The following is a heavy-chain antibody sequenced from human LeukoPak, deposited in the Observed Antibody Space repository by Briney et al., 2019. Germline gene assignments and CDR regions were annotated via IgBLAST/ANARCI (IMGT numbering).Heavy chain of an antibody. CDR1: GGTFTSYA. D-gene: IGHD2-15*01. CDR2: IIPIFGTA. V-gene: IGHV1-69*06. Sequence: ASVNVSCKASGGTFTSYAISWVRQAPGQGLEWMGGIIPIFGTANYAQKSQGRVTITADKSTSTAYMELSSLRSEDTAVYYCAALPPGYCSGGSCSIGGNWFDPWGQGTLVTVSS. CDR3: AALPPGYCSGGSCSIGGNWFDP. J-gene: IGHJ5*02.